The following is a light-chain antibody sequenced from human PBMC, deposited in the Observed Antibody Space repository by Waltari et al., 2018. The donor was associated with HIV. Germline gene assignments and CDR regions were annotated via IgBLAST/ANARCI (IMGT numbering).Light chain of an antibody. CDR2: DVN. Sequence: QSALTQPRSVSGSPGQSVTMSCSGTSSDVGGYNYVSWYQQHPGKAPKLMIYDVNKRPSGVPDRFSGSKSGNTASLTISGLQAEDKADYYCCSYAGSYSYVVLGGGTKLTVL. CDR3: CSYAGSYSYVV. V-gene: IGLV2-11*01. CDR1: SSDVGGYNY. J-gene: IGLJ2*01.